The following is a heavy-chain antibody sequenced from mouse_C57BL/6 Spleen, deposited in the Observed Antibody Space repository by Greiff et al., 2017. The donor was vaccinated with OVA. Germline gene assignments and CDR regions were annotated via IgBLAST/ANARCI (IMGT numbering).Heavy chain of an antibody. J-gene: IGHJ1*03. Sequence: VQLQQSGAELVKPGASVKISCKASGYAFSSYWMNWVKQRPGKGLEWIGQIYPGDGDTNYNGKFKGKATLTADKSSSTAYMQLSSLTSEGSAVYFCARGATVVATDWYFDVWGTGTTVTVSS. V-gene: IGHV1-80*01. CDR1: GYAFSSYW. CDR2: IYPGDGDT. D-gene: IGHD1-1*01. CDR3: ARGATVVATDWYFDV.